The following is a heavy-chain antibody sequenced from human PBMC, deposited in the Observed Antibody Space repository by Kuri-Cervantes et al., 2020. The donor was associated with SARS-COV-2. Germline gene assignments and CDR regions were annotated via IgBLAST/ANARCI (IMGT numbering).Heavy chain of an antibody. CDR2: IYTSGST. D-gene: IGHD1-26*01. Sequence: GSLRLSCAVYGGSFSGYYWSWIRQPAGKGLEWIGRIYTSGSTNYNPSLKSRVTMSVDTSKNQFSLELSSVTAADTAVYYCARLGGYDPYNWFDPWGQGTLVTVSS. J-gene: IGHJ5*02. CDR1: GGSFSGYY. V-gene: IGHV4-59*10. CDR3: ARLGGYDPYNWFDP.